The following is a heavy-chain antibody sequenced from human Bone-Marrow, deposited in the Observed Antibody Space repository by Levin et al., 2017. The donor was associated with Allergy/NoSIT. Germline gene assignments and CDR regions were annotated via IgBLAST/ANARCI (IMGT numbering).Heavy chain of an antibody. J-gene: IGHJ3*01. Sequence: PGESLKISCEASAFTFSSYNMHWVRQAPGKGLEWVALISHDGSKKNFADSVKGRFTISRDNSKNTLYLQMNGLRPEDTAIYYCARDRVGLGDYSGAFDVWGQGTMVTVSS. V-gene: IGHV3-30*03. CDR3: ARDRVGLGDYSGAFDV. D-gene: IGHD4-17*01. CDR2: ISHDGSKK. CDR1: AFTFSSYN.